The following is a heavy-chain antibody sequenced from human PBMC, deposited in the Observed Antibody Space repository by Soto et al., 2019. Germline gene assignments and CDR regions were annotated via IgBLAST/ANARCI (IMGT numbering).Heavy chain of an antibody. Sequence: QVQLQESGPGLVKPSQTLSLTCTVSGGSISSGGYYWSWIRQPPGKGLEWIGYIYYSGSTFYNPSLKSRVTISVDTSKNQFSLKLSSVPAADTAVYYCARERPDGARLDPWGQGTLVTVSS. V-gene: IGHV4-30-4*01. CDR1: GGSISSGGYY. CDR2: IYYSGST. J-gene: IGHJ5*02. CDR3: ARERPDGARLDP. D-gene: IGHD6-6*01.